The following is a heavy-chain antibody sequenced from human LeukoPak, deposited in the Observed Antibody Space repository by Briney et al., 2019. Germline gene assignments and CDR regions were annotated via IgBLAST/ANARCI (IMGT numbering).Heavy chain of an antibody. V-gene: IGHV3-23*01. CDR2: ISGSGGST. D-gene: IGHD1-1*01. CDR3: AKDLGGSPAGTTGWSHFWSHYYGMDV. J-gene: IGHJ6*02. Sequence: PGGSLRLSCAASGFTFSSYAMSWVRQAPGKGLEWVSAISGSGGSTYYADSVKGRFTISRDNSKNTLYLQMNSLRAEDTAVYYCAKDLGGSPAGTTGWSHFWSHYYGMDVWGQGTTVTVSS. CDR1: GFTFSSYA.